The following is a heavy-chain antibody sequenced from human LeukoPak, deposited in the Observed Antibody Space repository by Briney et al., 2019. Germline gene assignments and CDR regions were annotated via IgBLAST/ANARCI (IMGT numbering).Heavy chain of an antibody. V-gene: IGHV1-46*01. Sequence: ASVKVSCKASGYTFTSYYMHWVRQAPGQGLEWMGIINPSGGSTSYAQKFRGRVTMTRDTSTSTVYMELSSLRSEDTAVYYCARDRQSVAETPFFDYWGQGTLVTVSS. CDR1: GYTFTSYY. CDR2: INPSGGST. J-gene: IGHJ4*02. CDR3: ARDRQSVAETPFFDY. D-gene: IGHD6-19*01.